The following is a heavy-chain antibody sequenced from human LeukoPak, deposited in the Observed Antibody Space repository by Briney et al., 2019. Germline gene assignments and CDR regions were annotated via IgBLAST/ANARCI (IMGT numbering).Heavy chain of an antibody. V-gene: IGHV3-23*01. J-gene: IGHJ4*02. Sequence: GGSLRLSCAASGFTFSSYAMSWVRQAPGKGLEWVSSISGGGGVTYYADSVKGWFTISRDNSKNTLYLQMNSLRAEDTAVYYCAKDPRVATIEIFDYWGQGTLVTVSS. CDR2: ISGGGGVT. CDR1: GFTFSSYA. D-gene: IGHD5-12*01. CDR3: AKDPRVATIEIFDY.